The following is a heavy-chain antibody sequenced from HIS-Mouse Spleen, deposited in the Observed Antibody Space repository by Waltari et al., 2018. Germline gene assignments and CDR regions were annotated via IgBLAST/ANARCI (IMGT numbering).Heavy chain of an antibody. Sequence: QVQLQESGPGLVKPSETLSLTCTVSGGSISSYYWSWIRQPAGKGLEWIGRIYTSGGTPYNPSLKSRVTMSVDTSKNQFSLKLSSVTAADTAVYYCARDFHDFWSGYYGGDKKHDAFDIWGQGTMVTVSS. D-gene: IGHD3-3*01. CDR1: GGSISSYY. CDR3: ARDFHDFWSGYYGGDKKHDAFDI. CDR2: IYTSGGT. J-gene: IGHJ3*02. V-gene: IGHV4-4*07.